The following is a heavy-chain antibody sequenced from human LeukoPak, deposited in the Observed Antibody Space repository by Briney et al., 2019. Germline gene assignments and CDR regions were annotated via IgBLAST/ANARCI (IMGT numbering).Heavy chain of an antibody. CDR1: GYTFTSNY. Sequence: GASVKVSCKASGYTFTSNYIHWVRQAPGQGLEWMGMIYPRDGSTSYAQKFQGRVTVTRDTSTSTVHMELSGLRSEDTAVYYCARAAYAKAAAAAGKGYFDYWGQGTLVTVSS. J-gene: IGHJ4*02. CDR3: ARAAYAKAAAAAGKGYFDY. CDR2: IYPRDGST. D-gene: IGHD6-13*01. V-gene: IGHV1-46*01.